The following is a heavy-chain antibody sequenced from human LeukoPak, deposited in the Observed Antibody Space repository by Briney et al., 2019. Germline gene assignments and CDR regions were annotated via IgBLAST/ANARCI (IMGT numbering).Heavy chain of an antibody. Sequence: SETLSLTCTVSGGSISSNSFYWGWIRQPPGQGLEWIGSIYYSGSTYYNPSLKSRVTISVDTSKNQFSLGLTSVTAADTAVYYCTRAPTKQCGDCVPFDYWGQGTLVTVSS. D-gene: IGHD2-21*02. V-gene: IGHV4-39*07. CDR3: TRAPTKQCGDCVPFDY. J-gene: IGHJ4*02. CDR2: IYYSGST. CDR1: GGSISSNSFY.